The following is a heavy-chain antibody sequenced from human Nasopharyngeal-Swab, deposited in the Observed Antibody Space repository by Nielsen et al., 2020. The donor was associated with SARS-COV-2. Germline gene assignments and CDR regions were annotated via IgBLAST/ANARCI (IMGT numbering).Heavy chain of an antibody. V-gene: IGHV3-23*01. CDR1: GFTFSYYA. Sequence: GESLKISCADTGFTFSYYAMNWVRQAPGKGLEWVSGISDGGGTTSYADSVKGRFTSSRDNSKNTVDLQMDSLRAEDTAVYYCAKDHDSSGSYFDYWGQGTLVTVSS. D-gene: IGHD3-22*01. CDR2: ISDGGGTT. CDR3: AKDHDSSGSYFDY. J-gene: IGHJ4*02.